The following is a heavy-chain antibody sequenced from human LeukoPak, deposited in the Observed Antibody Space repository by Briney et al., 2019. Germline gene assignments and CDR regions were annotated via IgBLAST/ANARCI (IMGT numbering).Heavy chain of an antibody. CDR1: GGSFSGYY. J-gene: IGHJ4*02. V-gene: IGHV4-34*01. CDR2: INHSGST. D-gene: IGHD3-22*01. CDR3: ARTLRGGGYYA. Sequence: TSETLSLTCAVYGGSFSGYYWSWIRQPPGKGLEWIGEINHSGSTNYNPSLKSRDTISVDTSKNQFSLKLSSVTAADTAVYYCARTLRGGGYYAWGQGTLVTVSS.